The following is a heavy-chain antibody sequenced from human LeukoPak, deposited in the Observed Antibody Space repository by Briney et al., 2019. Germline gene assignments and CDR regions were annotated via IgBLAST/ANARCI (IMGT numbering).Heavy chain of an antibody. Sequence: ASVTVSCKASGYTFTSYAMNWVRQAPGQGLEWMGWINTNTGNPTYAQGFTGRFVFSLDTSVSTAYLQISSLKAEDTAVYYCARDVVVVVAAITNWFDPWGQGTLVTVSS. CDR3: ARDVVVVVAAITNWFDP. CDR2: INTNTGNP. V-gene: IGHV7-4-1*02. D-gene: IGHD2-15*01. CDR1: GYTFTSYA. J-gene: IGHJ5*02.